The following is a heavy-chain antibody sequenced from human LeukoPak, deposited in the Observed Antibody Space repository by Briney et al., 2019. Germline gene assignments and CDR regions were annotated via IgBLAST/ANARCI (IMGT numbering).Heavy chain of an antibody. D-gene: IGHD3-22*01. J-gene: IGHJ3*02. CDR1: GYSFTSYW. CDR2: IDPSDSYT. Sequence: GESLKISCKGSGYSFTSYWISWVRQMPGKGLEWMGRIDPSDSYTNYSPSFQGHVTISADKSISTAYLQWSSLKASDTATYYCARRIDSSSSRAFDIWGQGTMVTVSS. CDR3: ARRIDSSSSRAFDI. V-gene: IGHV5-10-1*01.